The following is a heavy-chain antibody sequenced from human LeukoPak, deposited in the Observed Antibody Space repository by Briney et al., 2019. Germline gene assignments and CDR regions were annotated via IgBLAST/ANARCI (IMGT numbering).Heavy chain of an antibody. D-gene: IGHD3-22*01. CDR2: INHSGST. V-gene: IGHV4-34*01. CDR1: GGSFSGYY. Sequence: SETLSLTCAVYGGSFSGYYWSWIRQPPGKGLEWIGEINHSGSTNYNPSLKGRVTISVGTSKNQFSLKLSSVTAADTAVYRCARGSPELDYYDSSGYYRYFDYWGQGTLVTVSS. J-gene: IGHJ4*02. CDR3: ARGSPELDYYDSSGYYRYFDY.